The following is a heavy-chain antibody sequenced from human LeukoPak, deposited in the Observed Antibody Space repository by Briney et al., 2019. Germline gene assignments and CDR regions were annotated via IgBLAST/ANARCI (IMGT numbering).Heavy chain of an antibody. D-gene: IGHD3-16*02. CDR3: ASVSYDYVWGSYRELDY. J-gene: IGHJ4*02. CDR2: IIPVIDTT. CDR1: GYTFTGYY. V-gene: IGHV1-69*01. Sequence: ASVRVSCEASGYTFTGYYMHWVREAPGQGREWRGGIIPVIDTTNYAQTFQGRVTITADESTSTAYMELSSLRSDDTAVYYCASVSYDYVWGSYRELDYWGQGTLVTVSS.